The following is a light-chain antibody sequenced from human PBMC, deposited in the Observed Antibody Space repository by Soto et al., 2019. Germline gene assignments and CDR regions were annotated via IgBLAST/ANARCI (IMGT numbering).Light chain of an antibody. V-gene: IGLV2-14*01. CDR2: YVT. CDR1: SSDVGGYNY. J-gene: IGLJ3*02. CDR3: SSYTSSSSWV. Sequence: QSVLTQPASVSGSPGQSITISCTGTSSDVGGYNYVSWYQQHPGKAPKLIIYYVTNRPSGVSSRFSGSKSGNTASLTISGLQAEDEADYYCSSYTSSSSWVFGGGTKLTVL.